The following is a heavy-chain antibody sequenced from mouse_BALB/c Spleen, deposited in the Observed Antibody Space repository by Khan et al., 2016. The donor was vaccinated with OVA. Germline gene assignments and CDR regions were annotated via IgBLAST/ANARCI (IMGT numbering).Heavy chain of an antibody. D-gene: IGHD2-1*01. CDR3: ARGKIDY. Sequence: QVQLKESGAELAKPGASVKMSCTASGYTFTTYWMHWVKQRPGQGLEWIGYIIPTSGYTAYNQKFKDKATLTADKSYSTAYLSLSSLTSDDSAGYYCARGKIDYWGQGTTLTVSS. CDR1: GYTFTTYW. V-gene: IGHV1-7*01. CDR2: IIPTSGYT. J-gene: IGHJ2*01.